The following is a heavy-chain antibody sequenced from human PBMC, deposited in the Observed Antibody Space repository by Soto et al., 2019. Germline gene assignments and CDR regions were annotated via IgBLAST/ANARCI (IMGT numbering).Heavy chain of an antibody. J-gene: IGHJ4*02. CDR1: GYTFTSYY. CDR2: INPSGGST. Sequence: QVQLVQSGAEVKKPGASVKVSCKASGYTFTSYYMHWVRQAPGQGLEWMGIINPSGGSTSYAQKFQGRVTMTRDTSTSTVYMELSSLRSEDTAVYYCARDGPGYYDSSGYPGHWGQGTLVTVSS. D-gene: IGHD3-22*01. CDR3: ARDGPGYYDSSGYPGH. V-gene: IGHV1-46*01.